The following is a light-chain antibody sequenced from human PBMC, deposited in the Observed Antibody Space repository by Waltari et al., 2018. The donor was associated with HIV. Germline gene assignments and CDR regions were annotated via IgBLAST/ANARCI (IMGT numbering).Light chain of an antibody. Sequence: IVLTQSPGNLSLFPGERATLSCRASQSVSNTFLAWYQQRPDQAPRLLIFDASTRATGIPARFSGSWSGTDFTLTISRLEPEDFAVYYCQQYATSPYNFGQGTKLEIK. CDR2: DAS. J-gene: IGKJ2*01. CDR3: QQYATSPYN. V-gene: IGKV3-20*01. CDR1: QSVSNTF.